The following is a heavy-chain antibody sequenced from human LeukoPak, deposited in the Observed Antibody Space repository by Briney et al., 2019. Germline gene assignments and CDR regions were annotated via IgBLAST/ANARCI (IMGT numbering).Heavy chain of an antibody. CDR3: ARLDITFGGGIVNAGSNY. CDR2: ISGYNGNT. Sequence: ASVKVSCKASGYTFPSYAINWVRQAPGQGLEWMGWISGYNGNTNYAQKFQGRVTMTTDTSTNTAYMEVKSLRSDDTAVYYCARLDITFGGGIVNAGSNYWGQGTLVTVSS. D-gene: IGHD3-16*02. CDR1: GYTFPSYA. J-gene: IGHJ4*02. V-gene: IGHV1-18*01.